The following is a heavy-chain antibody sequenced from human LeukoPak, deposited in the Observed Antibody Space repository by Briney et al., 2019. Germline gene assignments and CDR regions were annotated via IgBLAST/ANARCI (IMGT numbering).Heavy chain of an antibody. Sequence: QPGGSLRLSCVASGFTFSRYWMSWVRQAPGKGLEWVAKIKQDGSGQYYLDSVKGRFTISRDNSKNTLYLQMNSLRAEDTAVYYCALVREAATLLPDYWGQGTLVTVSS. CDR3: ALVREAATLLPDY. V-gene: IGHV3-7*03. CDR2: IKQDGSGQ. CDR1: GFTFSRYW. J-gene: IGHJ4*02. D-gene: IGHD2-15*01.